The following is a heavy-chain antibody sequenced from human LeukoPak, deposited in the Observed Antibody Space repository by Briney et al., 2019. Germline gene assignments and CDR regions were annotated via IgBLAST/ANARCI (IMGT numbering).Heavy chain of an antibody. D-gene: IGHD1-26*01. CDR2: IVVGSGNT. J-gene: IGHJ4*02. Sequence: ASVRVSCKASGFTFTSSAMQWVRQARGQRLEWIGWIVVGSGNTNYAQKFQERVTITRDMSTSTAYMELSSLRSEDTAVYYCAAAPGKPYSGSYQGFDYWGQGTLVTVSS. V-gene: IGHV1-58*02. CDR3: AAAPGKPYSGSYQGFDY. CDR1: GFTFTSSA.